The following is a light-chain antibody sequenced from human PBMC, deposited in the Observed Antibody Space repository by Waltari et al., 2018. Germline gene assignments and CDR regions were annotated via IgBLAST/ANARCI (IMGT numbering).Light chain of an antibody. CDR1: SATLGADN. J-gene: IGLJ2*01. CDR3: AAWDRSLRIVV. CDR2: SSI. V-gene: IGLV1-44*01. Sequence: QSVLTQPPSASGTPGQRVTIFCSGTSATLGADNVNWFQQFPGTAPKLLLYSSIQRPSGVPDRFSGSKSGTSASLAINGLQSDDEADYYCAAWDRSLRIVVFGGGTKLTVL.